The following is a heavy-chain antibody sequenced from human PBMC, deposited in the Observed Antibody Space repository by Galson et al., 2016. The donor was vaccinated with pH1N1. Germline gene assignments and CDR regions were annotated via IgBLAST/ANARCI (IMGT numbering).Heavy chain of an antibody. CDR2: ISASGANT. Sequence: SLRLSCAASGFTFNIFAMSWVRQAPGKGPEWVSSISASGANTNYADPVKGRFTISRDNSKNTLYLQTNSLRAEDTAIYYCVKRDSSGYYYGRFDSWGQGTLVTVSS. CDR1: GFTFNIFA. V-gene: IGHV3-23*01. D-gene: IGHD3-22*01. CDR3: VKRDSSGYYYGRFDS. J-gene: IGHJ4*02.